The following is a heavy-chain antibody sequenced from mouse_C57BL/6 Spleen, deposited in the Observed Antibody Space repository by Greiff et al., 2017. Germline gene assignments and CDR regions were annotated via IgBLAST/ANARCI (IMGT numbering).Heavy chain of an antibody. CDR3: TGEALPFNWYFDV. CDR1: GFTFSNYW. CDR2: IRLKSDNYAT. J-gene: IGHJ1*03. Sequence: EVMLVESGGGLVQPGGSMKLSCVASGFTFSNYWMNWVRQSPEKGLEWVAQIRLKSDNYATHYAESVKGRFTISRDDSKSSVYLQMNNLRAEDTGIYYCTGEALPFNWYFDVWGTGTTVTVSS. D-gene: IGHD2-10*01. V-gene: IGHV6-3*01.